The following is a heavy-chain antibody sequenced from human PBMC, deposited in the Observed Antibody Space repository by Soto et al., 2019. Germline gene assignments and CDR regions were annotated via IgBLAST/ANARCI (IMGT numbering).Heavy chain of an antibody. CDR2: ISSSGSTI. Sequence: GGSLRLSCAASGFTFSSYEMNWVRQAPGKGREWVSYISSSGSTIYYADSVKGRFTISRDNAKNSLYLQMNSLRAEDTAVYYCARARGGYSYVDYWGQGTLGTVSS. J-gene: IGHJ4*02. CDR3: ARARGGYSYVDY. D-gene: IGHD5-18*01. CDR1: GFTFSSYE. V-gene: IGHV3-48*03.